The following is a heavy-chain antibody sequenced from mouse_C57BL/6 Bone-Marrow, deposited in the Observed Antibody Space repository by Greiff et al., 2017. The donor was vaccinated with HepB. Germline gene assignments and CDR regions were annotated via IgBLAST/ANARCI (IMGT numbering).Heavy chain of an antibody. D-gene: IGHD3-2*02. CDR2: IDPETGGT. CDR3: TSTAQATLFAD. Sequence: VQGVESGAELVRPGASVTLSCKASGYTFTDYEMHWVKQTPVHGLEWIGAIDPETGGTAYNQKFKGKAILTADKSSSTAYMELRSLTSEDSAVYYCTSTAQATLFADWGQGTLVTVSA. J-gene: IGHJ3*01. CDR1: GYTFTDYE. V-gene: IGHV1-15*01.